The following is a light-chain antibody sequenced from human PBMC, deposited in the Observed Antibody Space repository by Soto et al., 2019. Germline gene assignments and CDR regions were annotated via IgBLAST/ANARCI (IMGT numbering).Light chain of an antibody. CDR3: QQYNNWPPIT. Sequence: EILLTQSPDTLSLSPGERATLSCRAIQTVSSNYLAWCQQRPGQAPRLLIYGASSRATGIPARFSGSGSGTEFTLTISSLQSEDFAVYYCQQYNNWPPITFGQGTRLEIK. CDR1: QTVSSN. CDR2: GAS. J-gene: IGKJ5*01. V-gene: IGKV3-15*01.